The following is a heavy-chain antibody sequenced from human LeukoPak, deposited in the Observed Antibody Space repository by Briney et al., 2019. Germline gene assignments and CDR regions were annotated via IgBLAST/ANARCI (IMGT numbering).Heavy chain of an antibody. CDR2: IYSGGST. V-gene: IGHV3-53*01. Sequence: GGSLRLSCAASGFTVCSNNMSWVRQAPGKGLEWVSVIYSGGSTYYADSVKGRFTISRDNSKNTLYLQMNSLRAEDTAVYYCASSYFEYVLGSYPPLDCGQGTLVTVSS. CDR3: ASSYFEYVLGSYPPLD. J-gene: IGHJ4*02. CDR1: GFTVCSNN. D-gene: IGHD3-16*02.